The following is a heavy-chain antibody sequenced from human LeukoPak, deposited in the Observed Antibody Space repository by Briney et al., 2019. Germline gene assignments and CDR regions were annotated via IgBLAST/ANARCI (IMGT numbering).Heavy chain of an antibody. V-gene: IGHV1-18*01. J-gene: IGHJ4*02. CDR1: GYTFTMNG. Sequence: ASVKVSCKASGYTFTMNGISWVRQAPGQGLEWMGWISSYNGKTNYAQRLQGRVTMTTDTSTSTAYMELRSLRSDDTAVYYCARYASGALDYWGQGTLVTVSS. CDR2: ISSYNGKT. D-gene: IGHD3-10*01. CDR3: ARYASGALDY.